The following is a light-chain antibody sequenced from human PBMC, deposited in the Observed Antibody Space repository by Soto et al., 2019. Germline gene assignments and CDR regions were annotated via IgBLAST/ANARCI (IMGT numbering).Light chain of an antibody. CDR1: QSVSRN. Sequence: EIVMTQSPATLSVSPGERATLSCSARQSVSRNLVWFQQKTGQAPRLLISGASTRATGIPVRFSGRGSGTKLTLTISRLQSEYFGGYSGQQYNNWLYTFGQGTTLEIK. CDR2: GAS. CDR3: QQYNNWLYT. J-gene: IGKJ2*01. V-gene: IGKV3-15*01.